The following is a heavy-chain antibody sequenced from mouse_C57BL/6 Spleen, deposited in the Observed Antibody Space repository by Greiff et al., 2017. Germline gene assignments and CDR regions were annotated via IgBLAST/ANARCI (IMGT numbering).Heavy chain of an antibody. V-gene: IGHV5-4*01. CDR1: GFTFSSYA. D-gene: IGHD1-1*01. CDR3: ARDGSSYYWYFDV. Sequence: EVQLVESGGGLVMPGGSLKLSCAASGFTFSSYAMSWVRQTPEKRLEWVATISDGGSYTYYPDNVKGRFTISRDNAKNNLYLQMSHLKSEDTAMYYCARDGSSYYWYFDVWGTGTTVTVSS. J-gene: IGHJ1*03. CDR2: ISDGGSYT.